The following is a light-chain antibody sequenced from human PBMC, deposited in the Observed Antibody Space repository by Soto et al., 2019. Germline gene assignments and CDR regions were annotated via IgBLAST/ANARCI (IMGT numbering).Light chain of an antibody. V-gene: IGLV1-44*01. CDR3: AAWGDSQWV. CDR2: SNN. CDR1: SSNIGSNA. Sequence: QSVLTQPPSASGTPGQRVTISCSGSSSNIGSNAVNWYQQFSGTAPKLLIYSNNQRPSGVPDRFSGSKSGTSASLAISGLQSEDEADYYCAAWGDSQWVFGGGTKLTVL. J-gene: IGLJ3*02.